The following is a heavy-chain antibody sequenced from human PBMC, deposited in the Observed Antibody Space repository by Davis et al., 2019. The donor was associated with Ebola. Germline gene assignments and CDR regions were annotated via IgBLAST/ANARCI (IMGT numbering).Heavy chain of an antibody. CDR3: AHSYYYGSGNNPMDY. J-gene: IGHJ4*02. D-gene: IGHD3-10*01. CDR1: GFSLRTSAVG. V-gene: IGHV2-5*02. Sequence: SGPTLVKPTQSLTLTCTFSGFSLRTSAVGVGWIRQPPGKALEWLALIYWDGDKGYSPSVKNRVTITKDTSKNQVVLTMTNMDPVDTATYYCAHSYYYGSGNNPMDYWGQGTLVTVSS. CDR2: IYWDGDK.